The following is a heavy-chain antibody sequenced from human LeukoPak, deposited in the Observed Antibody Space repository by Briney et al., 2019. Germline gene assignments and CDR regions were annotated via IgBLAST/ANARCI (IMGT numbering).Heavy chain of an antibody. D-gene: IGHD1-26*01. Sequence: PSETLSLTCTVSGGSISSSSYYWGWIRQPPGKGLEWIGSIYYSGSTYYNPSLKSRVTISVDTSKNQFSLKLSSVTAADTAVYYCARQSPTGGWFDPWGQGTLVTVSS. V-gene: IGHV4-39*01. J-gene: IGHJ5*02. CDR2: IYYSGST. CDR3: ARQSPTGGWFDP. CDR1: GGSISSSSYY.